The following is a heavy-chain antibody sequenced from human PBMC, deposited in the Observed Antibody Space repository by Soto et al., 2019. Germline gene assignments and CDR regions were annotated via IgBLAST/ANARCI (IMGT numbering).Heavy chain of an antibody. CDR2: INHSGST. CDR1: GGSFSGYY. V-gene: IGHV4-34*01. J-gene: IGHJ4*02. D-gene: IGHD5-12*01. Sequence: SETLSLTCAVYGGSFSGYYWSWIRQPPGKGLEWIGEINHSGSTNYNPSLKSRVTISVDTSKNQFSLKVSSVSAADTAVYYCARAPAWLRPFNYFDDWGQGTRVTVSS. CDR3: ARAPAWLRPFNYFDD.